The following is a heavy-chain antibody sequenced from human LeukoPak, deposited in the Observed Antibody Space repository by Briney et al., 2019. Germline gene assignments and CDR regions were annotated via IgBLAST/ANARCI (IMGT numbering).Heavy chain of an antibody. CDR2: IIPIFGTA. CDR1: GGTFISYA. D-gene: IGHD2-2*01. CDR3: ARGMYCSSTSCPTEYFQH. Sequence: SVEVSCKASGGTFISYAISWVRPAPGQGVEGMGGIIPIFGTANYAQKFQGRVTITADESTSTAYMELSSLRSENTAVYYCARGMYCSSTSCPTEYFQHWGQGTLVTVSS. J-gene: IGHJ1*01. V-gene: IGHV1-69*01.